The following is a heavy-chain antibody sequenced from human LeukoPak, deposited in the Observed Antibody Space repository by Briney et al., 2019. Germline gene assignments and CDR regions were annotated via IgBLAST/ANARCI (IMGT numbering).Heavy chain of an antibody. D-gene: IGHD2-2*02. J-gene: IGHJ4*02. CDR1: GGSFSGYY. V-gene: IGHV4-34*01. CDR2: INHSGST. Sequence: PSETLSLTCAVYGGSFSGYYWSWIRQPPGKGLEWIGEINHSGSTNYNPSLKSRVTISVDTSKNQFSLKLSSVTAADTAVYYCASGTPYYCSSTSCYNYWGQGTLVTVSS. CDR3: ASGTPYYCSSTSCYNY.